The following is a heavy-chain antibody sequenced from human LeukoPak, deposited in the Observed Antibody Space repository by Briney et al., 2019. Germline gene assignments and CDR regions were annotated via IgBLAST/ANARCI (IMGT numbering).Heavy chain of an antibody. D-gene: IGHD1-1*01. V-gene: IGHV4-59*06. CDR1: GGSISSYY. CDR3: ARVPLGTDAFDI. CDR2: IYYSGST. Sequence: PSETLSLTCTVSGGSISSYYWSWIRQPAGKGLEWIGYIYYSGSTYYNPSLKSRVTISVDTSKSQFSLRLSSVTAADTAVYFCARVPLGTDAFDIWGQGTMVTVSS. J-gene: IGHJ3*02.